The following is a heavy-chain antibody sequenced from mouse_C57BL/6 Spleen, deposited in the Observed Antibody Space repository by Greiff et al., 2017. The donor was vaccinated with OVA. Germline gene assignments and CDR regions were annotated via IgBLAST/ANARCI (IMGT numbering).Heavy chain of an antibody. D-gene: IGHD2-3*01. Sequence: VQLQQSGPGLVAPSQSLSITCTVSGFSLTSYGVDWVRQSPGKGLEWLGVIWGVGSTNYNSALKSRLSISKDNSKSQVFLKMNSLQTDDTAMYYCASSYDGPMDYWGQGTSVTVSS. CDR2: IWGVGST. V-gene: IGHV2-6*01. J-gene: IGHJ4*01. CDR1: GFSLTSYG. CDR3: ASSYDGPMDY.